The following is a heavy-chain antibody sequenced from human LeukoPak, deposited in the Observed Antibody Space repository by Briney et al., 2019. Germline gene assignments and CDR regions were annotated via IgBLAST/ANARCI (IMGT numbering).Heavy chain of an antibody. J-gene: IGHJ5*02. D-gene: IGHD2-2*01. V-gene: IGHV4-4*07. Sequence: SETLSLTCTVSGGSISSYYWSWIRQPAGKGLEWIGRIYTSGSTNYNPSLKSRVTISVDTSKNQFPLKLSSVTAADTAVYYCARATLVVVPAAMGWFDPWGQGTLVTVSS. CDR3: ARATLVVVPAAMGWFDP. CDR2: IYTSGST. CDR1: GGSISSYY.